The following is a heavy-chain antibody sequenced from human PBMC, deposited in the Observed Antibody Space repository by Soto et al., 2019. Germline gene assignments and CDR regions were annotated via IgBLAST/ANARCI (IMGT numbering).Heavy chain of an antibody. Sequence: PSETLSLTCTVSGGSISSYYWSWIRQPPGKGLEWIGYIYYSGSTNYNPSLKSRVTISVDTSKNQFSLKLSSVTAADTAVYYCAGRRYYYDSSGYYGYWGQGTLVTVS. V-gene: IGHV4-59*12. CDR3: AGRRYYYDSSGYYGY. CDR1: GGSISSYY. D-gene: IGHD3-22*01. J-gene: IGHJ4*02. CDR2: IYYSGST.